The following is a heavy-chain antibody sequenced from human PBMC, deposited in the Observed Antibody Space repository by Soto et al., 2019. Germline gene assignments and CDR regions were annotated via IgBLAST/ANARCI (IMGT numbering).Heavy chain of an antibody. CDR1: GGSISSYY. V-gene: IGHV4-59*01. J-gene: IGHJ4*02. D-gene: IGHD3-16*01. CDR3: ARGPEGAYYFDY. Sequence: SETLSLTCTVSGGSISSYYWSWIRQPPGKGLEWIGYIYYSGSTNYNPSLKSRVTISVDTSKNQFSLKLSSVTAADTAVYYCARGPEGAYYFDYWGQGTLVTVSS. CDR2: IYYSGST.